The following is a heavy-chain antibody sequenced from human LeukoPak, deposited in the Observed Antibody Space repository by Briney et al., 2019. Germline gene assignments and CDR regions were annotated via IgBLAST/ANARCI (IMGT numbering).Heavy chain of an antibody. D-gene: IGHD1-26*01. CDR2: MNPNSGNT. CDR1: GYTFTSYG. Sequence: ASVKVSCKASGYTFTSYGISWVRQVTGQGLEWMGWMNPNSGNTGYAQKFQGRVTITRNTSISTAYMELSSLRSEDTAVYYCARGQIVGAIDYWGQGTLVTVSS. V-gene: IGHV1-8*03. CDR3: ARGQIVGAIDY. J-gene: IGHJ4*02.